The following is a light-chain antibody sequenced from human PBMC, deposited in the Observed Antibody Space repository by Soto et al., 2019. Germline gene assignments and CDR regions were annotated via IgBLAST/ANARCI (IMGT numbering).Light chain of an antibody. CDR3: QQYGNSPLT. CDR2: GAS. J-gene: IGKJ4*01. Sequence: EIVLTQSPGTLSLSPGERATLSCRASQSVRSTYLAWYQQKPGQAPRLLIYGASSRATGILDRFSGSGSGTDFTLTISRLEPEDFAVYYCQQYGNSPLTFGGGTKVEIK. V-gene: IGKV3-20*01. CDR1: QSVRSTY.